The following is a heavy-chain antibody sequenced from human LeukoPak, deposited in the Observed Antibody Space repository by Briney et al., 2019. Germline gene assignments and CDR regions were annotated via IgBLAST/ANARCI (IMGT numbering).Heavy chain of an antibody. CDR3: ARGVRLDIVVVPAAKHAFDI. CDR1: GGSFSGYY. CDR2: INHSGST. J-gene: IGHJ3*02. D-gene: IGHD2-2*03. V-gene: IGHV4-34*01. Sequence: SETLSLTCAVYGGSFSGYYWSWIRQPPGKGLEWIGEINHSGSTNYNPSLKSRVTISVDTSKNQFSLKLSSVTAADTAVYYCARGVRLDIVVVPAAKHAFDIWGQGTMVTVSS.